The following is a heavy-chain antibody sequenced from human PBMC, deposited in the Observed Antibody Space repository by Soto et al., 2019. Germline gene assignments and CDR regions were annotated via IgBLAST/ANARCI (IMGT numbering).Heavy chain of an antibody. Sequence: GGSLRLSCAASGFTFAHYAMHWVRHSPGKGLEWVAFMSHDENRKLYSDSVKGRFTISRDNAKNSLYLQMNSLRAEDTAVYYCARGYDFWSGYYYYFDYWGQRTLVTVSS. D-gene: IGHD3-3*01. CDR1: GFTFAHYA. CDR2: MSHDENRK. V-gene: IGHV3-30*03. J-gene: IGHJ4*02. CDR3: ARGYDFWSGYYYYFDY.